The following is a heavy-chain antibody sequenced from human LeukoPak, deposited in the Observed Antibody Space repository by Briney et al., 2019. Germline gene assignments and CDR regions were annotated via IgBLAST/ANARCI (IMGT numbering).Heavy chain of an antibody. Sequence: GGSLRLSCAASGFSFGSYGLSWVRQAPGKGLQWISYISGYSGPAYYADSVEGRFTISRDNAKNSLYLQMNSLRAEDTAVYYCARTSITIFGVAPFDYWGREPWSPSPQ. D-gene: IGHD3-3*01. J-gene: IGHJ4*02. CDR3: ARTSITIFGVAPFDY. CDR1: GFSFGSYG. CDR2: ISGYSGPA. V-gene: IGHV3-48*04.